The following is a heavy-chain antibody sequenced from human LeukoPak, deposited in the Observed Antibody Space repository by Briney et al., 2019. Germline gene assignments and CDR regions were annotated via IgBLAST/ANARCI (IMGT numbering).Heavy chain of an antibody. CDR3: ARGLKPYCTNGACYTGDF. Sequence: SETLSLTCGVYGGSLSGFYWNWIRQPPGKGLEWIGEMNPSGRTTYNPSLKSRVSMSLDTSKNQFSLKLSSVTAADTAVYYCARGLKPYCTNGACYTGDFWGQGTLVTVSP. J-gene: IGHJ4*02. V-gene: IGHV4-34*01. D-gene: IGHD2-8*01. CDR2: MNPSGRT. CDR1: GGSLSGFY.